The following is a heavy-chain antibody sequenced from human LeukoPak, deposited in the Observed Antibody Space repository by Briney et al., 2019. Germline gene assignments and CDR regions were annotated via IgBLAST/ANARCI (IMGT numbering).Heavy chain of an antibody. CDR2: ISSSSSPI. Sequence: GGSLRLSCAASGFTFSSNAMNWVRQAPGKGLEWVSYISSSSSPIYYADSVKGRFTISRGNAKNSLYLQMNSLRDEDTAVYYCARTAVGGNSGYAHSYYFDYWGQGTLVTVSS. CDR3: ARTAVGGNSGYAHSYYFDY. J-gene: IGHJ4*02. CDR1: GFTFSSNA. D-gene: IGHD5-12*01. V-gene: IGHV3-48*02.